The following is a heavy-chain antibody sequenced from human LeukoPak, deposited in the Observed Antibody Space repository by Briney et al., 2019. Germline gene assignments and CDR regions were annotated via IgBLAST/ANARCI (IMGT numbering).Heavy chain of an antibody. D-gene: IGHD3-10*01. CDR2: ISGSGSTI. CDR3: ARVGIRDAFDI. V-gene: IGHV3-48*04. J-gene: IGHJ3*02. CDR1: GFTFSSYG. Sequence: GGFLRLSCAASGFTFSSYGMHWIRQAPGKGLQWVSYISGSGSTIYYADSVKGRFTISRDNAKNSLYLQMNSLRAEDTAVYYCARVGIRDAFDIWGQGTMVTVSS.